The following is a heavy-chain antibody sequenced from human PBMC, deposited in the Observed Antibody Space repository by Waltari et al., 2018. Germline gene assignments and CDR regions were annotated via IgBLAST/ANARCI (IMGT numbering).Heavy chain of an antibody. CDR3: ARDLFDILTGYSYDAFDI. J-gene: IGHJ3*02. Sequence: ESGPGLVKPSETLSLTCTVSGGSISSYYWSWIRQPPGKGLEWIGYIYYSGSTNYNPSLKSRVTISVDTSKNQFSLKLSSVTAADTAVYYCARDLFDILTGYSYDAFDIWGQGTMVTVSS. V-gene: IGHV4-59*01. D-gene: IGHD3-9*01. CDR2: IYYSGST. CDR1: GGSISSYY.